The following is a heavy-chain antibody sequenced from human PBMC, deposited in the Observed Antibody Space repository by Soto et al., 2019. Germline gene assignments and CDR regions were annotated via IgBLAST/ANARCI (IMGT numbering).Heavy chain of an antibody. Sequence: QVQLVQSGAEVKKPGSSVKVSCKASGGTFSSYAISWVRQAPGQGLEWMGGIIPICGTANYAQKFQGRVTITADESTSTAYMELSSLRSEDTAVYYCARVGGGYDRYYYYGMDVWGQGTTVTVSS. D-gene: IGHD5-12*01. CDR3: ARVGGGYDRYYYYGMDV. CDR2: IIPICGTA. CDR1: GGTFSSYA. J-gene: IGHJ6*02. V-gene: IGHV1-69*01.